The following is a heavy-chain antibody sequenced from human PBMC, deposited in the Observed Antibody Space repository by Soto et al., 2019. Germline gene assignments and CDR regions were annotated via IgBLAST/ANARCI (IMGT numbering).Heavy chain of an antibody. Sequence: PSETLSLTCTVSGGSISSYYWSWIRQPPGKGLEWIGYIYYSGSTNYNPSLKSRVTISVDTSKNQFSLKLSSVTAAETAVYYCARAWDSRGLLPRRFDPWRQGNLLTVS. CDR3: ARAWDSRGLLPRRFDP. V-gene: IGHV4-59*01. CDR2: IYYSGST. D-gene: IGHD3-22*01. CDR1: GGSISSYY. J-gene: IGHJ5*02.